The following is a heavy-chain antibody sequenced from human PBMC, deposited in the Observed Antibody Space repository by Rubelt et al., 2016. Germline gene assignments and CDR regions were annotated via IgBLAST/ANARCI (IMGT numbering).Heavy chain of an antibody. CDR2: ISGSGGST. CDR3: TKDSSVDTAMVSGMDV. CDR1: GFTFSSYA. J-gene: IGHJ6*02. Sequence: EVQLVESGGGLVQPGGSLRLSCAASGFTFSSYAMSWVRQAPGKGLEWVSAISGSGGSTYYADSVKGRLTISRDNSKNTRDLQMNSLRAEDTAVYYCTKDSSVDTAMVSGMDVWGQGTTVTVSS. V-gene: IGHV3-23*04. D-gene: IGHD5-18*01.